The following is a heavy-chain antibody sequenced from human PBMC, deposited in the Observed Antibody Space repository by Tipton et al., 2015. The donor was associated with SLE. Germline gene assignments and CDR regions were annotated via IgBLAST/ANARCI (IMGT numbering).Heavy chain of an antibody. J-gene: IGHJ3*02. V-gene: IGHV4-59*11. D-gene: IGHD1-26*01. CDR2: IHYSGTT. CDR1: GGSITHHY. Sequence: TLSLTRTVSGGSITHHYWDWIRQPPWQGLEWIGYIHYSGTTHDNPSLKSRVTMSVDMSKNQFSLRLTSVTAADTAVYYCARTLGAIAHTVYDAFDIWGQGKMVTLSS. CDR3: ARTLGAIAHTVYDAFDI.